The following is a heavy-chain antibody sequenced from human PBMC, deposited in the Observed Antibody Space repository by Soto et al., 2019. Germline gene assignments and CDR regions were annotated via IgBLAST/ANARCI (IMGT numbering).Heavy chain of an antibody. D-gene: IGHD6-19*01. J-gene: IGHJ6*02. Sequence: QVQLVESGGGVVQPGRSLRLSCAASGFTFSSYAMHWVRQAPGKGLEWVAVISYDGSNKYYADSVKGRFTISRDNSKNTLYLQMNSLRAEDTAVYYCARAQGIAVGGMKVGGMDVWGQGTTVTVSS. CDR2: ISYDGSNK. V-gene: IGHV3-30-3*01. CDR1: GFTFSSYA. CDR3: ARAQGIAVGGMKVGGMDV.